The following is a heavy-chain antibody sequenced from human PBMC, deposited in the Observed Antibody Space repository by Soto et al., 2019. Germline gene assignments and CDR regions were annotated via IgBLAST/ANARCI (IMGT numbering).Heavy chain of an antibody. D-gene: IGHD2-2*02. CDR3: ARGIFDRLYPYYYGMDV. CDR1: GGSISSGDYY. CDR2: IYYSGST. Sequence: QVQLQESGPGLVKPSQTLSLTCTVSGGSISSGDYYWSWIRQPPGKGLEWIGYIYYSGSTYYNPSLKSRVTISVDTSKNQFSLKLSSVTAADTAVYYCARGIFDRLYPYYYGMDVWGQGTTVTVSS. J-gene: IGHJ6*02. V-gene: IGHV4-30-4*01.